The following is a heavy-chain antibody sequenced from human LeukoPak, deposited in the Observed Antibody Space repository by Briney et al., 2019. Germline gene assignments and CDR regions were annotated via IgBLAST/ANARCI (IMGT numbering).Heavy chain of an antibody. CDR1: GYSFNTYW. D-gene: IGHD3-10*01. CDR2: IYPRDSDT. V-gene: IGHV5-51*01. Sequence: GESLKISCKGSGYSFNTYWIGWVRQLPGKGLEWMGIIYPRDSDTKYRPSFQGQVTISADKSISTVYLQWSSLKASDSAMYYCARPMVRGELRDYWGQGTLVTVSS. CDR3: ARPMVRGELRDY. J-gene: IGHJ4*02.